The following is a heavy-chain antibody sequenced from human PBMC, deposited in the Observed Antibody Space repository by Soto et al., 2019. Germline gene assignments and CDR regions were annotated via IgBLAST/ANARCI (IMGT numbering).Heavy chain of an antibody. CDR3: ARRGLDGYSSWAYYYGMDV. Sequence: GESLKISCKGSGYSFTSYWISWVRQMPGKGLEWMGRIDPSDSYTNYSPSFQGHVTISADKSISTAYLQWSSLKASDTAMYYCARRGLDGYSSWAYYYGMDVWGQGTTVTVSS. J-gene: IGHJ6*02. CDR2: IDPSDSYT. CDR1: GYSFTSYW. V-gene: IGHV5-10-1*01. D-gene: IGHD5-18*01.